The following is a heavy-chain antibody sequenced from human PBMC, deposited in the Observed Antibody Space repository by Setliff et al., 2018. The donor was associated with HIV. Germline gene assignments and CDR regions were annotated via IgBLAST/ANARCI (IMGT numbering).Heavy chain of an antibody. Sequence: PSETLSLTCAVYGGSFSGYYWSWIRQPAGKGLEWIGHIYTSGSTNYNPSLKSRVTVSVDTSKNQFSLKLGSVTAADTAVYYCTRESPSSSWFYFDFWGQGTLVTVS. J-gene: IGHJ4*02. CDR2: IYTSGST. CDR1: GGSFSGYY. V-gene: IGHV4-59*10. CDR3: TRESPSSSWFYFDF. D-gene: IGHD6-13*01.